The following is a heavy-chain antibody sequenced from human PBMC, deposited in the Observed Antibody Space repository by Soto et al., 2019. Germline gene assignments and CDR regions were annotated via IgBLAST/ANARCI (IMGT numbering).Heavy chain of an antibody. D-gene: IGHD3-16*01. V-gene: IGHV3-33*01. CDR2: IWYDGSNK. Sequence: SLRLSCAASGFTFSSYGMHWVRQAPGKGLEWVAVIWYDGSNKYYADSVKGRFTISRDNSKNTLYLQMNSLRAEDTAVYYCVRDVRVGLDYYYYYGMDVWGQGTTVTVSS. CDR1: GFTFSSYG. CDR3: VRDVRVGLDYYYYYGMDV. J-gene: IGHJ6*02.